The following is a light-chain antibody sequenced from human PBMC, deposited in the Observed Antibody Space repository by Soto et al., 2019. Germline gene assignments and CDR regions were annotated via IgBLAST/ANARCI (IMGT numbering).Light chain of an antibody. Sequence: QSVLTQPASVSGSPGQSSTISCTGTNSDIGHYDYVSWYQQHPGKAPQLMIYHVTYRPSGVSNRYSGSKSGNSASLTISGLQADDEADYYCCSLTTSHTYVFGSGTRSPS. CDR1: NSDIGHYDY. CDR3: CSLTTSHTYV. J-gene: IGLJ1*01. CDR2: HVT. V-gene: IGLV2-14*03.